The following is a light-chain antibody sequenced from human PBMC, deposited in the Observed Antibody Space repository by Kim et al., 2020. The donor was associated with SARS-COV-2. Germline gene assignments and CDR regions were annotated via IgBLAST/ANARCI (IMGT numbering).Light chain of an antibody. CDR3: QQYYSTPPT. CDR1: QGVLYSSNNKNY. V-gene: IGKV4-1*01. CDR2: WAS. Sequence: DIVMTQSPDSLAVSLGERATINCKSSQGVLYSSNNKNYLAWYQQKPGQPPKLLIYWASTRESGVPDRFSGSGSGTDFTLTISSLQAEDVAVYYCQQYYSTPPTFGQGTKLEI. J-gene: IGKJ2*01.